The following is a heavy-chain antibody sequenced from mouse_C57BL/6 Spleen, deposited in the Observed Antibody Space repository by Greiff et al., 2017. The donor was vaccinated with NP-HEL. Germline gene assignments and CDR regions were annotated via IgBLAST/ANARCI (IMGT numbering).Heavy chain of an antibody. D-gene: IGHD1-1*01. CDR2: INYDGSST. Sequence: EVKVVESEGGLVQPGSSMKLSCTASGFTFSDYYMAWVRQVPEKGLEWVANINYDGSSTYYLDSLKSRFIISRDNAKNILYLQMSSLKSEDTATYYCARNGLRYWYFDVWGTGTTVTVSS. V-gene: IGHV5-16*01. CDR1: GFTFSDYY. J-gene: IGHJ1*03. CDR3: ARNGLRYWYFDV.